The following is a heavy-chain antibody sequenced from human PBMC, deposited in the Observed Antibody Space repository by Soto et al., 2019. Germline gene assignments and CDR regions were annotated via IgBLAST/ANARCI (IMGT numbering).Heavy chain of an antibody. CDR2: IYWDDDE. J-gene: IGHJ4*02. V-gene: IGHV2-5*02. CDR3: AHRPRRFSYNVDY. Sequence: QITLKESGPPLVKPTQTLTLTCTFSGFSLTTRGVAVGWIRQPPGKALEWLALIYWDDDEGYSQSLKSRLAITKDPSKEQVVLRMTNMDPVDTATYYCAHRPRRFSYNVDYWGPGTLDPFSS. D-gene: IGHD3-10*01. CDR1: GFSLTTRGVA.